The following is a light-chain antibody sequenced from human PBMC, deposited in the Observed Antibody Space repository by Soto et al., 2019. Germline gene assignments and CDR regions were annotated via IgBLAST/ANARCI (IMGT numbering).Light chain of an antibody. CDR1: QNIRFY. CDR2: AAS. CDR3: QQANSFPIT. J-gene: IGKJ5*01. Sequence: DIQMTHSPSSLSPSVGDRVTITCRASQNIRFYVNWYQQKPGIAPKLLIYAASSVQSGVPSRFSGSGSGTDFTLTISSLQPEDCAIYFCQQANSFPITFGQGTQLEIK. V-gene: IGKV1-39*01.